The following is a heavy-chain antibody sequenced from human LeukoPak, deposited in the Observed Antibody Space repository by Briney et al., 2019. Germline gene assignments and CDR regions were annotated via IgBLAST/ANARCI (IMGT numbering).Heavy chain of an antibody. CDR1: VFTFSDHY. D-gene: IGHD6-13*01. CDR2: ISSSSSFT. J-gene: IGHJ3*02. CDR3: ARDRYSSSWFDI. Sequence: GGALRLSCAASVFTFSDHYMSWIRQAPGKGLEWVSYISSSSSFTNYADSVKGRFTISRDNAKTSMYLEMNSLRGEDTAVYYCARDRYSSSWFDIWGQGTKVTVSS. V-gene: IGHV3-11*05.